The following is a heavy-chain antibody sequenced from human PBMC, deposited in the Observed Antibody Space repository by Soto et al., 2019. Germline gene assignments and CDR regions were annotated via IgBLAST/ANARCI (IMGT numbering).Heavy chain of an antibody. V-gene: IGHV4-34*01. D-gene: IGHD3-10*01. CDR2: INHSGTT. J-gene: IGHJ4*02. Sequence: PSETLSLTCAVFGRSFSGYYWSWIRQPPGKGLEWIGEINHSGTTNYSPSLKSRVTMSVDTSKSQFSLKLSSVTAADTAVYYCARGDSRENDYWGQGTQVTVSS. CDR3: ARGDSRENDY. CDR1: GRSFSGYY.